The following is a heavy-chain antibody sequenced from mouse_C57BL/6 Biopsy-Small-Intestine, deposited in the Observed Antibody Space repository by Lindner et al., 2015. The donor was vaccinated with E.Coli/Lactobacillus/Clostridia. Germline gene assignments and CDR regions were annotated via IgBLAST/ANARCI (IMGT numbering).Heavy chain of an antibody. CDR3: ARRIYYSNSYYYAMDY. CDR1: GYTFTGYW. CDR2: ILPGSGST. Sequence: VQLQESGAELTKPGASVKLSCKATGYTFTGYWIEWVKQRPGHGLEWIGEILPGSGSTNYNEKFKGKATFTADTSSNTAYMQLSSLTTEDSAIYYCARRIYYSNSYYYAMDYWGQGTSVTVSS. V-gene: IGHV1-9*01. D-gene: IGHD2-5*01. J-gene: IGHJ4*01.